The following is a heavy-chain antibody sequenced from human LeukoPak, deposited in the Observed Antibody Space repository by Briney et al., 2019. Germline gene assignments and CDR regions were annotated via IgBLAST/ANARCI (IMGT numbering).Heavy chain of an antibody. V-gene: IGHV3-30-3*01. D-gene: IGHD6-13*01. CDR2: ISYDGSNK. Sequence: GGSLRLSCAASGFMFSSNWMSWVRLAPGKGLEWVAVISYDGSNKYYADSVKGRFTISRDNSKNTLYLQMSSLRAEDTAVYYCARATVAAAISPIYYFQHWGQGTLVTVSS. CDR1: GFMFSSNW. J-gene: IGHJ1*01. CDR3: ARATVAAAISPIYYFQH.